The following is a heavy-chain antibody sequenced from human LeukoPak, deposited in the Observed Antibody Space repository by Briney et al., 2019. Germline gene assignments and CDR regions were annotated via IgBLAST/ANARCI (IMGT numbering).Heavy chain of an antibody. CDR1: GYTFTGYY. CDR3: ARAGIRDFDCKWFDP. CDR2: INPNSGGT. D-gene: IGHD3-9*01. J-gene: IGHJ5*02. Sequence: ASVKVSCKASGYTFTGYYMHWVRQAPGQGLEWMGWINPNSGGTNYAQKFQGRVTMTRDTSISTAYMELSRLRSDDTAVYFRARAGIRDFDCKWFDPWGQGTLVTVSS. V-gene: IGHV1-2*02.